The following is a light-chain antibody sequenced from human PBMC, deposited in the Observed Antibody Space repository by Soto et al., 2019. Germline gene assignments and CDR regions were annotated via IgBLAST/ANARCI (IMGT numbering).Light chain of an antibody. V-gene: IGKV3-15*01. CDR3: QQYNNWWT. CDR1: QSVGSN. CDR2: GAS. J-gene: IGKJ1*01. Sequence: EIVMTQSPATLPVSPGERATLSCRASQSVGSNLAWYQQEPGQAPRLLIYGASTRATGIPVRFSGSGSGTEFTLTISSLQSEDFAVYYCQQYNNWWTFGQGTKVEIK.